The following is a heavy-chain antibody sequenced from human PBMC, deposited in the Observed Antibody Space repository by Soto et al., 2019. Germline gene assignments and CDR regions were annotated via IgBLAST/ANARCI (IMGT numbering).Heavy chain of an antibody. V-gene: IGHV1-18*01. Sequence: QVQMVQSGAEVKKPGASVKVSCKASGYTFTSYGISWVRQAPGQGLEWMGWISAYNGNTNYAQKLQGRVTMTTDTSTSTAYMELRSLRSDDTAVYYCARAAAAAFYYYYGMDVWGQGTTVTVSS. D-gene: IGHD6-13*01. CDR1: GYTFTSYG. CDR3: ARAAAAAFYYYYGMDV. J-gene: IGHJ6*02. CDR2: ISAYNGNT.